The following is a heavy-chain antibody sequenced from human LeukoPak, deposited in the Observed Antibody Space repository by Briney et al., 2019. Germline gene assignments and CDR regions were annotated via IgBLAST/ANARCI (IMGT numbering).Heavy chain of an antibody. CDR3: TRDSGRTGYDLLDY. Sequence: PGGSLRLSCAASGFPFSTYWITWVRQAPGKGLEWVANIKNDGSEKYYVDSVKGRFTISRDNAENSLFLQMNSLRVEDTAIYYCTRDSGRTGYDLLDYCGLGTLITDS. V-gene: IGHV3-7*01. CDR2: IKNDGSEK. CDR1: GFPFSTYW. D-gene: IGHD5-12*01. J-gene: IGHJ4*02.